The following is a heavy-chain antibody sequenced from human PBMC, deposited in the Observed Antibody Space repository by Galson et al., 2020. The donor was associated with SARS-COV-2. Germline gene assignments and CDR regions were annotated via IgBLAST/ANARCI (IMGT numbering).Heavy chain of an antibody. J-gene: IGHJ4*02. CDR1: GFTFSSYG. D-gene: IGHD3-22*01. Sequence: GESLKISCAASGFTFSSYGMHWVRQAPGKGLEWVAVRSYDGSNKYYADSVKGRFTISRDNSKNTLYLQMNSLRAEDTAVYYCAKGGWYYYDSSGYYSPDYWGQGTLVTVSS. V-gene: IGHV3-30*18. CDR3: AKGGWYYYDSSGYYSPDY. CDR2: RSYDGSNK.